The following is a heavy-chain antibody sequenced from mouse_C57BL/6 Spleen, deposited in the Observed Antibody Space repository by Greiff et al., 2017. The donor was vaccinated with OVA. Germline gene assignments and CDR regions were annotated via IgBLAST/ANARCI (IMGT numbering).Heavy chain of an antibody. CDR2: ISYDGSN. V-gene: IGHV3-6*01. CDR3: ARGSNYGYFDV. Sequence: EVQLVESGPGLVKPTQSLSLTCSVPGYSITSGYYWHWIRQFPGNKLEWMGYISYDGSNNYNSSPKNRISITRDTSKNQFFLKLNSVTTEDTATYYCARGSNYGYFDVWGTGTTVTVSS. D-gene: IGHD2-5*01. CDR1: GYSITSGYY. J-gene: IGHJ1*03.